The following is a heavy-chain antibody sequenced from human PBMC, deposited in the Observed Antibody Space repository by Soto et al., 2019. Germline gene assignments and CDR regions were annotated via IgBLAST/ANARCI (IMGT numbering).Heavy chain of an antibody. Sequence: SQTLSLTCAISGDSVSSNSAAWNWIRQSPSRGLEWLGRTYYRSKWYNDYAVSVKSRITINPDTSKNQFSLQLNSVTPEDTAVYYCARVKYYDSSGYYYDNWFDPWGQGTLVTVSS. CDR1: GDSVSSNSAA. D-gene: IGHD3-22*01. CDR2: TYYRSKWYN. CDR3: ARVKYYDSSGYYYDNWFDP. V-gene: IGHV6-1*01. J-gene: IGHJ5*02.